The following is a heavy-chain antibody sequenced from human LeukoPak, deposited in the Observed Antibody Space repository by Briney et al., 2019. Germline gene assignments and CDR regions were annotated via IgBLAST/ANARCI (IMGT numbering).Heavy chain of an antibody. V-gene: IGHV3-64*01. J-gene: IGHJ4*02. CDR2: ISSNGGST. D-gene: IGHD2-8*01. Sequence: SGGSLRLSCAASGFTFSSYAMHWVRQAPGKGLEYVSAISSNGGSTYYANSVKGRFTISRDNSKNTLYLQMGSLRAEDMAVYYCAKDWTNGGGIDYWGQGTLVTVSS. CDR1: GFTFSSYA. CDR3: AKDWTNGGGIDY.